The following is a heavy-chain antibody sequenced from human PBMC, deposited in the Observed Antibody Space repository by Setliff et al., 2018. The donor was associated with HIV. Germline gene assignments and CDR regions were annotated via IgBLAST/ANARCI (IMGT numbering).Heavy chain of an antibody. J-gene: IGHJ6*03. CDR2: IYYSSTT. CDR1: GDSVSSASYY. D-gene: IGHD6-6*01. CDR3: ASEAWTSYRSSSGYYYYYMDV. V-gene: IGHV4-61*01. Sequence: PSETLSLPCTVSGDSVSSASYYWSWIRQPPGKGLEWIGYIYYSSTTKYNPSLKSRVTISVDTSKNQFSLKLSSVTAADTAVYYCASEAWTSYRSSSGYYYYYMDVWGKGTTVTVSS.